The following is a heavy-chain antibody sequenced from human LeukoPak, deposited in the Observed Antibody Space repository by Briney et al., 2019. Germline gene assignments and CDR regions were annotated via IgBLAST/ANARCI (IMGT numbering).Heavy chain of an antibody. D-gene: IGHD3-10*01. CDR1: GGSISSYY. Sequence: SSETLSLTCTVSGGSISSYYWSWIRQPPGKGLEWIGYIYTSGSTNYNPSLTSRVTISVDTSKNQFSLKLGSVTAADTGVYYCARHHPRDGVYYYYYMDVWGKGTTVTVSS. CDR3: ARHHPRDGVYYYYYMDV. CDR2: IYTSGST. V-gene: IGHV4-4*09. J-gene: IGHJ6*03.